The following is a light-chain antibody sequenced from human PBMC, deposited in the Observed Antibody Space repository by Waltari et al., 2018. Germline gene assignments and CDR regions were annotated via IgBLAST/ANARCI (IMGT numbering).Light chain of an antibody. J-gene: IGLJ2*01. V-gene: IGLV1-51*01. CDR1: DSGSDC. Sequence: QSVLTQPPSVSAAPGQMDSISDSDDSGSDCVSWYQHVPGTAPKLVIHYNKKRPSGTPDRFSASMSATSATLVIPGLQTGDDADYFCGSWINSLSTVVFGGRTKLTVL. CDR2: YNK. CDR3: GSWINSLSTVV.